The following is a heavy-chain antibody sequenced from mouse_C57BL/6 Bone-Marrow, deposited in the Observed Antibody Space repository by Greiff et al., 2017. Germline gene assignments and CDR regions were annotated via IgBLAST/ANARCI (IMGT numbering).Heavy chain of an antibody. CDR3: ASGEGGWLLRFYFDY. J-gene: IGHJ2*01. V-gene: IGHV1-26*01. D-gene: IGHD2-3*01. Sequence: EVQLQQSGPELVKPGASVKISCKASGYTFTDYYMNWVKQSHGKSLEWIGDINPNNGGTSYNQKFKGKATLTVDKSSSTAYMELRSLTSEDSAVYYCASGEGGWLLRFYFDYWGQGTTLTVSS. CDR1: GYTFTDYY. CDR2: INPNNGGT.